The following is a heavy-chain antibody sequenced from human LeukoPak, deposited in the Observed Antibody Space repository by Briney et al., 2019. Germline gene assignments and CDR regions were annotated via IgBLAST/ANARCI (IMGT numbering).Heavy chain of an antibody. Sequence: SETLSLTCTVSGGSISSSSYCWGWIRQPPGKGLEGSGSIYYSGSTYYNPSLKSRVTISVDTSKNQFSLKLSSVPAADTAVYYCARQTTMVRGVIITSYYFDYWGQGTLVTVSS. CDR3: ARQTTMVRGVIITSYYFDY. V-gene: IGHV4-39*01. D-gene: IGHD3-10*01. CDR2: IYYSGST. J-gene: IGHJ4*02. CDR1: GGSISSSSYC.